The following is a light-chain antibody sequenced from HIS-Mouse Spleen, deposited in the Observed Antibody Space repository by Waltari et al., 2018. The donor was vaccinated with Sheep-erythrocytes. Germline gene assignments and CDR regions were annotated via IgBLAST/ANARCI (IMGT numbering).Light chain of an antibody. J-gene: IGLJ3*02. CDR2: EDS. V-gene: IGLV3-10*01. CDR1: ALPTNF. Sequence: SYELTQPPSVSVSPGQTARITSSGDALPTNFAYWYQQKSGQAPVLVIYEDSKRPSGIPERFSGSTSGTMATLTISGAQVEDEADYYCYSTDSSGNHWVFGGGTKLTVL. CDR3: YSTDSSGNHWV.